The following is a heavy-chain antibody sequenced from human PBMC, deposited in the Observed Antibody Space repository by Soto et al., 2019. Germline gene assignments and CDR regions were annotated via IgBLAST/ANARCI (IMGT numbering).Heavy chain of an antibody. J-gene: IGHJ6*02. CDR1: GGSISSGGYY. Sequence: QVQLQESGPGLMKPSQTLSLTCTVSGGSISSGGYYWSWIRQHPGKGLEWIGYIYYSGSIYYNPALKSRVTLSVDTAKNQVSLKLSSVPAADTAVYYCARGGYCRGGTCYFYYYGMDVWGQGTTVTVSS. D-gene: IGHD2-15*01. V-gene: IGHV4-31*03. CDR2: IYYSGSI. CDR3: ARGGYCRGGTCYFYYYGMDV.